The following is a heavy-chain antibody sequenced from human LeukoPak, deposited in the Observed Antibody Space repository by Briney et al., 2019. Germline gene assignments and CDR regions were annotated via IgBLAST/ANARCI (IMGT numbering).Heavy chain of an antibody. Sequence: SETLSLTCTVSGGSISSSSYYWGWIRQPPGKGLEWIGSIYYSGSTYYNPSLKSRVTISVDTSKNQFSLKPSSVTAADTAVYYCARVIAAAGRWFDPWGQGTLVTVSS. D-gene: IGHD6-13*01. V-gene: IGHV4-39*07. J-gene: IGHJ5*02. CDR3: ARVIAAAGRWFDP. CDR2: IYYSGST. CDR1: GGSISSSSYY.